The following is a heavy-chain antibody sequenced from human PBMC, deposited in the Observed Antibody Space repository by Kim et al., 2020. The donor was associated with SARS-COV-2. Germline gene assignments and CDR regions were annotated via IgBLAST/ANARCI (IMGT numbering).Heavy chain of an antibody. V-gene: IGHV3-74*01. CDR2: INRDDSSA. J-gene: IGHJ3*02. D-gene: IGHD1-1*01. Sequence: GGSLRLSCAASGFPLTSNWMHWFRQAPGKGLVWVSRINRDDSSAVYAYSVRGRFTISRDNTRNTLYLEMKSLRAEDTAMYYCVRALYNGSDSDTWCQGT. CDR3: VRALYNGSDSDT. CDR1: GFPLTSNW.